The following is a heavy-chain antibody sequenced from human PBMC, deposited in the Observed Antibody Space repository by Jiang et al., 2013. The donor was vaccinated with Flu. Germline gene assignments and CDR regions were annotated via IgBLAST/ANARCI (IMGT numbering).Heavy chain of an antibody. CDR2: INPNSGGT. CDR1: GYTFTGYY. CDR3: ARSVIVVVPAAIHAFDI. V-gene: IGHV1-2*02. D-gene: IGHD2-2*01. Sequence: GAEVKKPGASVKVSCKASGYTFTGYYMHWVRQAPGQGLEWMGWINPNSGGTNYAQKFQGRVTMTRDTSISTAYMELSRLRSDDTAVYYCARSVIVVVPAAIHAFDIWGQGTMVTVSS. J-gene: IGHJ3*02.